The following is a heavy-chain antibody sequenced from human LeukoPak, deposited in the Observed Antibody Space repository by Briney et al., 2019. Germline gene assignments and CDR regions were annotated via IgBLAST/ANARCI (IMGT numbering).Heavy chain of an antibody. V-gene: IGHV3-48*03. CDR3: ARELYSGTYNY. D-gene: IGHD1-26*01. CDR1: GFTFSSYE. CDR2: ISSSGSNI. Sequence: GGSLRLSCAASGFTFSSYEMNWVRQAPGRGLEWVSYISSSGSNIYYADSVKGRFTISRDNAKNSLYLQMNSLRAEDTAVYYSARELYSGTYNYWGQGTLVTVSS. J-gene: IGHJ4*02.